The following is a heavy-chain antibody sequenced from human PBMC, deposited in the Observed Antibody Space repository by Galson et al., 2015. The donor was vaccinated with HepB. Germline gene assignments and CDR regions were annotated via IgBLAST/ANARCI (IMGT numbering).Heavy chain of an antibody. CDR1: GYSFTGYY. CDR2: INPNSGGT. J-gene: IGHJ6*02. Sequence: SVKVSCKASGYSFTGYYMHWVRQAPGQGLEWMGWINPNSGGTNYAQKFKGRVTMTRDTSISKAYMELIRLRSDDTAVYYCARDLAAGAVHYYYYGMDVWGQATTVTVSS. D-gene: IGHD7-27*01. V-gene: IGHV1-2*02. CDR3: ARDLAAGAVHYYYYGMDV.